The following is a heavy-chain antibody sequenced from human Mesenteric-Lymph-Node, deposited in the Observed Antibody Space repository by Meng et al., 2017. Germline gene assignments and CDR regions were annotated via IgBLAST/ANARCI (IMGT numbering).Heavy chain of an antibody. CDR1: GYAGTSNA. V-gene: IGHV1-3*01. Sequence: QAHLVQSGAEVRKPGASVEVSCKASGYAGTSNAMHWVRQAPGQSLEWMGWINGRSDTTKYSRKFQGRVTISRDTVANIVYMELTGLRSEDTAMYYCARSPWDYWGQGTLVTVSS. CDR2: INGRSDTT. J-gene: IGHJ4*02. CDR3: ARSPWDY. D-gene: IGHD1-26*01.